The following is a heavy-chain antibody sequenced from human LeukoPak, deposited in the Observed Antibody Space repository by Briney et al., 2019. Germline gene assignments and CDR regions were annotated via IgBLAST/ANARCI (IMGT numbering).Heavy chain of an antibody. V-gene: IGHV1-69*13. D-gene: IGHD2-2*01. CDR3: ARVLGIVVVPAADNDAFDI. CDR2: IIPIFGTA. Sequence: ASVKVSCKASGGTFSSYAISWVRQAPGQGLEWMGGIIPIFGTANYAQKFQGRVTITADESTSTAYMELSSLRSEDTAVYYCARVLGIVVVPAADNDAFDIWGQGTMVTVPS. J-gene: IGHJ3*02. CDR1: GGTFSSYA.